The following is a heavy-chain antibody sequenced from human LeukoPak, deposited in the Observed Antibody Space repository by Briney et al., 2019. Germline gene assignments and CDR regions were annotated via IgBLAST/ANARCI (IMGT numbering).Heavy chain of an antibody. CDR2: ISSSSIYI. Sequence: GGSVRLSCAASGFTFSSYTMNWVRQVPGKGLEWVSSISSSSIYIYYADSVKGRFTISRDNAKNSLYLHMNSLRAEDTAVYYCARSRGQQLGRLEFDYWGQGTLVTVSS. CDR3: ARSRGQQLGRLEFDY. CDR1: GFTFSSYT. J-gene: IGHJ4*02. V-gene: IGHV3-21*01. D-gene: IGHD6-13*01.